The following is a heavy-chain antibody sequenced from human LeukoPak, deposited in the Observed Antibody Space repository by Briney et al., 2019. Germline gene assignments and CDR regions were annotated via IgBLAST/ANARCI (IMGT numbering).Heavy chain of an antibody. CDR3: ARGRIYGDYQFGFY. Sequence: ASVKVSCKASGYTFTGYYMHWVRQAPGQGLEWMGWINPNSGGTNYAQKFQGRVTMTRDTSISTAYMELSRLRSDDTAVCYCARGRIYGDYQFGFYWGQGTLVTVSS. CDR1: GYTFTGYY. D-gene: IGHD4-17*01. V-gene: IGHV1-2*02. CDR2: INPNSGGT. J-gene: IGHJ4*02.